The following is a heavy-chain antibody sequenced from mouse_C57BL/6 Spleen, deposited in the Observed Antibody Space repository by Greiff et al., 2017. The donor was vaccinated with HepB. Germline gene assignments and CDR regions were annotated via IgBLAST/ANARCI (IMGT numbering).Heavy chain of an antibody. V-gene: IGHV1-55*01. CDR3: ASSSYDGAWFAY. D-gene: IGHD2-12*01. J-gene: IGHJ3*01. CDR1: GYTFTSYW. CDR2: IYPGSGST. Sequence: QVQLQQPGAELVKPGASVKMSCKASGYTFTSYWITWVKQRPGQGLEWIGDIYPGSGSTNYNEKFKSKATLTVDTSSSTAYMQLSSLTSEDSAVYYCASSSYDGAWFAYWGQGTLVTVSA.